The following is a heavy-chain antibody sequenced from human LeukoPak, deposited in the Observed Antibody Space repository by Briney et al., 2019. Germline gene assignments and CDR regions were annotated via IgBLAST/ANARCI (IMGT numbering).Heavy chain of an antibody. CDR2: IIPSGGST. CDR3: AREYDSSGYFGPHYYYYMDV. J-gene: IGHJ6*03. D-gene: IGHD3-22*01. V-gene: IGHV1-46*01. CDR1: EYTFTSYY. Sequence: ASVKVSCKASEYTFTSYYMHWVRQAPGQGLEWMGIIIPSGGSTTYAQKFQGRVTMTRDTSTSTVYMELSSLRSDDTAVYYCAREYDSSGYFGPHYYYYMDVWGKGTTVTVSS.